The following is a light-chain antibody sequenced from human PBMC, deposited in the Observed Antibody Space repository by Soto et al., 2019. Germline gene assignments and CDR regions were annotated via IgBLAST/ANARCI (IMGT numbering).Light chain of an antibody. J-gene: IGKJ5*01. CDR3: QQYGSSPGT. CDR1: QSITSNY. V-gene: IGKV3-20*01. CDR2: GAS. Sequence: EIALTQSPFTLPLSPGERAMFCCRASQSITSNYLAWYQQKPGQAPRLLIFGASNRATGIPDRFSGSGSGTDFTLTISRLEPEDFVVYYCQQYGSSPGTFGQGTRLEIK.